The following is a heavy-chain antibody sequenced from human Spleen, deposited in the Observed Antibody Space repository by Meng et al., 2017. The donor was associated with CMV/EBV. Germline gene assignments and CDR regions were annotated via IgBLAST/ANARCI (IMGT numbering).Heavy chain of an antibody. CDR1: GYTFTSYY. CDR2: INPSGGST. CDR3: ARDGVGATASTALDS. Sequence: SGYTFTSYYMHWVRQAPGQGLEWLGMINPSGGSTSYAQKFQGRVTMTRDSSTSTVYMELSSLRFEDTAVYYCARDGVGATASTALDSWGQGTLVTVSS. J-gene: IGHJ4*02. D-gene: IGHD1-26*01. V-gene: IGHV1-46*01.